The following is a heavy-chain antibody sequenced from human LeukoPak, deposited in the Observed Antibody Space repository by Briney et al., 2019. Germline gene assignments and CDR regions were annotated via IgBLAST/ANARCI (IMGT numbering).Heavy chain of an antibody. CDR3: AREGMMGMSFDI. V-gene: IGHV3-21*01. CDR2: ISSSSSYI. Sequence: PGGSLRLSCAASGFTFSSYSMNWVHQAPGKGLEWVSSISSSSSYIYYADSVKGRFTISRDNAKNSLYLQMNSLRAEDTAVYYCAREGMMGMSFDIWGQGTMVTVSS. J-gene: IGHJ3*02. CDR1: GFTFSSYS. D-gene: IGHD7-27*01.